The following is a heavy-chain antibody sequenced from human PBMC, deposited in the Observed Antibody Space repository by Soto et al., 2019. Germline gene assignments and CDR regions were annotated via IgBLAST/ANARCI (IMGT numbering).Heavy chain of an antibody. V-gene: IGHV1-18*01. CDR3: ARGRYGDY. J-gene: IGHJ4*02. CDR1: GYCFTTYG. D-gene: IGHD1-1*01. CDR2: ISAHNGNT. Sequence: QVHLVQSGAEVKKPGASVKVSCKGSGYCFTTYGITWVRQAPGQGLEWMAWISAHNGNTNYAQKLQGRVTVTRDTSTSTAYMVLRSLRSDDTAVYYCARGRYGDYWGQGALVSVSS.